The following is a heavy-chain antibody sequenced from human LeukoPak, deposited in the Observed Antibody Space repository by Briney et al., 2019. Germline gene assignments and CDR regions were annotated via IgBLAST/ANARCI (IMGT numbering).Heavy chain of an antibody. Sequence: GASVKVSCKASGYTFTSYGISWVRQAPGQGLEWMGWISAYNGNTNYAQKLQGRVTMTTDTSTSTAYMELRSLRSDDTAVYYCARDLAAAGTVNWFDPWGQGTLVTVSS. CDR1: GYTFTSYG. CDR2: ISAYNGNT. CDR3: ARDLAAAGTVNWFDP. J-gene: IGHJ5*02. V-gene: IGHV1-18*01. D-gene: IGHD6-13*01.